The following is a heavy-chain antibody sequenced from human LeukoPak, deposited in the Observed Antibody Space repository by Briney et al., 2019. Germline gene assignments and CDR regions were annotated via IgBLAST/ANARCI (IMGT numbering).Heavy chain of an antibody. CDR1: GFTFSSSA. CDR3: ARWVRTQLDF. V-gene: IGHV3-64*02. Sequence: GGSLRLSCAASGFTFSSSAMHWVRQAPGKRLETVSAISSDGGRVYYGDSVKGRFTISRDNSKNTLYLQMGSLRAEDMAVYYCARWVRTQLDFWGQGTLVTVSS. D-gene: IGHD1-26*01. CDR2: ISSDGGRV. J-gene: IGHJ4*02.